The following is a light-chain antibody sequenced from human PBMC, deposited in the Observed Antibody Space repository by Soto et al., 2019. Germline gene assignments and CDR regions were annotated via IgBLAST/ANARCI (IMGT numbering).Light chain of an antibody. CDR3: QQYGSSPMHT. CDR2: GAS. Sequence: EIVLPQAPGTLSLSPGERGTLSCRASQSVSSSYLAWYQQKPGQAPRLLIYGASSRATGIPDRFSGSGSGTDFTLTISRLEPEDFAVYYCQQYGSSPMHTFGQGTMLEIK. J-gene: IGKJ2*01. V-gene: IGKV3-20*01. CDR1: QSVSSSY.